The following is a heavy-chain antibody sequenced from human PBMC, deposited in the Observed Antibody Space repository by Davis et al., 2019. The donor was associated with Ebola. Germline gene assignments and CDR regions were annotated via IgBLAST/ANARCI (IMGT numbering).Heavy chain of an antibody. CDR2: TYSGGST. V-gene: IGHV3-53*05. CDR1: GFTVSSNY. CDR3: AEIYWVRYGMDV. Sequence: GGSLRLSCAASGFTVSSNYMSWVRQAPGKGLEWVSVTYSGGSTYYADSVKGRFTISRDNSQNTLSLQMNSLRAEDTAVYYCAEIYWVRYGMDVWGQGTTVTVSS. J-gene: IGHJ6*02. D-gene: IGHD2-8*02.